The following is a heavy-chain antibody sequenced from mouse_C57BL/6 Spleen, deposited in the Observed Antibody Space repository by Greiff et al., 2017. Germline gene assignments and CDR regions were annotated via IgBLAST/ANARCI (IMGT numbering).Heavy chain of an antibody. D-gene: IGHD2-4*01. CDR3: ARVGDDDWDYYAMDY. Sequence: QVQLQQPGAELVRPGSSVKLSCKASGYTFTSYWMDWVKQRPGQGLDWIGNIYPSDSETHYNQKFKDKATLTVDKSSSTAYMQLSSLTSEDSAVYYCARVGDDDWDYYAMDYWGQGTSVTVSS. CDR2: IYPSDSET. CDR1: GYTFTSYW. V-gene: IGHV1-61*01. J-gene: IGHJ4*01.